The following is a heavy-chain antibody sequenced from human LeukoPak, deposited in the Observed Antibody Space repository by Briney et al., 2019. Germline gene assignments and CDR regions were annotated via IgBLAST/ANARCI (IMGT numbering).Heavy chain of an antibody. CDR1: GFTFRNAW. J-gene: IGHJ5*02. V-gene: IGHV3-23*01. CDR2: ISGSGGST. D-gene: IGHD6-6*01. Sequence: GGSLRLSCAASGFTFRNAWMSWVRQAPGKGLEWVSAISGSGGSTYYADSVKGRFTISRDNSKNTLYLQMNSLRAEDTAVYYCAKELEIAAQRIRDWFDPWGQGTLVTVSS. CDR3: AKELEIAAQRIRDWFDP.